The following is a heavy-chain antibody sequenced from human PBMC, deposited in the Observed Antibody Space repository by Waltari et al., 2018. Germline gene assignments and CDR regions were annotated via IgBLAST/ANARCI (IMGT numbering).Heavy chain of an antibody. CDR1: GFTFSSYG. V-gene: IGHV3-30*02. Sequence: QVQLVESGGGVVQPGGSLRLSCAASGFTFSSYGMHWVRQAPGKGLEWVAFIRYDGSNKYYADSVKGRFTISRDNSKNTLYLQMNSLRAEDTVVYYCAKEIAVAGTEYFQHWGQGTLVTVSS. D-gene: IGHD6-19*01. CDR3: AKEIAVAGTEYFQH. CDR2: IRYDGSNK. J-gene: IGHJ1*01.